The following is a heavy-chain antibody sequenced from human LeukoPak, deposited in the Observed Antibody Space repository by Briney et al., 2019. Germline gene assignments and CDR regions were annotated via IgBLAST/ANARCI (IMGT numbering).Heavy chain of an antibody. D-gene: IGHD1-1*01. CDR2: ISSFI. Sequence: GGSLRLSCAASEFTFSSYYMNWVRQAPGKGLEWVSSISSFIYYADSVKGRFTPSTDNAKKTLYLQMSSLRAEDTAVYYCARVPSWKGYMDVWGKGTTVTVSS. V-gene: IGHV3-21*04. CDR3: ARVPSWKGYMDV. J-gene: IGHJ6*03. CDR1: EFTFSSYY.